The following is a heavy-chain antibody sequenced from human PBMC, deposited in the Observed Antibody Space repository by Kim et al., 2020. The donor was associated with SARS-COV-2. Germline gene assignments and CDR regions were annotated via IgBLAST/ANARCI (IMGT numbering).Heavy chain of an antibody. Sequence: SQTLSLTCAISGDSVSSNSAAWNWIRQSPSRGLEWLGRTYYRSKWYNDYAVSVKSRITINPDTSKNQFSLQLNSVTPEDTAVYYCARGAIQLWFSNQLWFDPWGQGTLVTVSS. CDR1: GDSVSSNSAA. CDR3: ARGAIQLWFSNQLWFDP. D-gene: IGHD5-18*01. J-gene: IGHJ5*02. CDR2: TYYRSKWYN. V-gene: IGHV6-1*01.